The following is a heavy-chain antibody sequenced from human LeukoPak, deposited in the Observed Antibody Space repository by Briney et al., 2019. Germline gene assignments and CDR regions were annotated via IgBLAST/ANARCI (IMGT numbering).Heavy chain of an antibody. Sequence: GGSLRLSCGASGFIFGKYAMSWVRQAPGKGLEWVAGIGSGGVDTIYADSVKGRFTISRDNSKNTLSLRMGSLRADDTAIYFCARYLRDSGTSRVTLDHWGQGTLVIVSS. D-gene: IGHD2-2*01. CDR1: GFIFGKYA. V-gene: IGHV3-23*01. J-gene: IGHJ4*02. CDR2: IGSGGVDT. CDR3: ARYLRDSGTSRVTLDH.